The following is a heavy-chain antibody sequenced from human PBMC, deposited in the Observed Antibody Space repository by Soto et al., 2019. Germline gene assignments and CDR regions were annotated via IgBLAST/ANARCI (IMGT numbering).Heavy chain of an antibody. J-gene: IGHJ4*02. CDR2: IYPVDSDT. D-gene: IGHD3-22*01. Sequence: GASLKISCKASGYDFARHWIGWVRQLPVKGFEWMGIIYPVDSDTRYNPSFQGQVTIPADQSITTAYRQWSSLRSSYTAMYYCARQIYDSDTGPNFQYYVDSWGQGTPFTVSS. CDR1: GYDFARHW. CDR3: ARQIYDSDTGPNFQYYVDS. V-gene: IGHV5-51*01.